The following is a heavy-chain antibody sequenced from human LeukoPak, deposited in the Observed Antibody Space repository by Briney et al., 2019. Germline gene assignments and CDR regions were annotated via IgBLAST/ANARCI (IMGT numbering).Heavy chain of an antibody. Sequence: GGSLRLSCAASGFTVSSNYMSWVRQAPGKGLEWVSVIYSGGSTYYADSVKGRFTISRDNSKNTPYLQMNSLRAEDTAVYYCAGDWTYSNYEDYWGQGTLVTVSS. CDR2: IYSGGST. CDR1: GFTVSSNY. J-gene: IGHJ4*02. V-gene: IGHV3-66*01. CDR3: AGDWTYSNYEDY. D-gene: IGHD4-11*01.